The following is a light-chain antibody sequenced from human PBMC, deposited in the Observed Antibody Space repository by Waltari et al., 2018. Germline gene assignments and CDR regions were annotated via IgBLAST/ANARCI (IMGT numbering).Light chain of an antibody. Sequence: QSALNQPPSVSGSPGQSVTISCTGTSSAVGSYNRFSWYQQPPGTAPKLMIYEVSNRPSGVPDRFSGSKSGNTASLTISGLQAEDEADYYCSLYTSSSTVVFGGGTKLTVL. CDR2: EVS. CDR1: SSAVGSYNR. V-gene: IGLV2-18*01. CDR3: SLYTSSSTVV. J-gene: IGLJ2*01.